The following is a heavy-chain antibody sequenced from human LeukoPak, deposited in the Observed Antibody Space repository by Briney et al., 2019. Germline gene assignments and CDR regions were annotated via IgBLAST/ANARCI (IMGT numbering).Heavy chain of an antibody. D-gene: IGHD6-13*01. CDR2: IYYSGST. Sequence: SETLSLTCTVSGGSISSYYWSWIRQPPGKGLEWIGYIYYSGSTNYNPSLKSRVTISVDTSKNQFSLKLSSVTAADAAVYYCARGFGYSSSWYPAFDYWGQGTLVTVSS. CDR1: GGSISSYY. J-gene: IGHJ4*02. V-gene: IGHV4-59*01. CDR3: ARGFGYSSSWYPAFDY.